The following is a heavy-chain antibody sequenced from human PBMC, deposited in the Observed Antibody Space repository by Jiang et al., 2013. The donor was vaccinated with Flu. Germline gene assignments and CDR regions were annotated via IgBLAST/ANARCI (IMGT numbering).Heavy chain of an antibody. V-gene: IGHV4-59*01. CDR1: GGSISGYY. D-gene: IGHD3-22*01. Sequence: GSGLVKPSETLSLTCTVSGGSISGYYWSWIRQPPGKGLEWIGFIYSSGSTKYNPSLKSRVTISVDTSKNQFSLKLNSVTAADTAVYYCARDREGSAYYLYFDSWGQGTLVTVSS. CDR2: IYSSGST. CDR3: ARDREGSAYYLYFDS. J-gene: IGHJ4*02.